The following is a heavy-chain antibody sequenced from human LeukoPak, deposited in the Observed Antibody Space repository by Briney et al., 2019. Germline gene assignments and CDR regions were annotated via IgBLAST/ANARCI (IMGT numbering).Heavy chain of an antibody. CDR3: ARGRQGAKTRYFDL. V-gene: IGHV3-64*01. D-gene: IGHD1-26*01. CDR2: ISSDGGST. Sequence: LGGSLRLSCAASGIIFSNYAMHWVRQGPGKGLEYISTISSDGGSTYYANSVKGRFTISRDNSKNTLYLQMGSLRAEDMAVYYCARGRQGAKTRYFDLWGRGTRVTVSS. CDR1: GIIFSNYA. J-gene: IGHJ2*01.